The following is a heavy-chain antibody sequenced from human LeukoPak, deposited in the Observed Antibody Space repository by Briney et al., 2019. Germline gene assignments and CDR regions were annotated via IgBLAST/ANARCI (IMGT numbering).Heavy chain of an antibody. CDR1: GGSISTFY. V-gene: IGHV4-59*01. J-gene: IGHJ6*02. Sequence: SETLSLTCTVSGGSISTFYWSWLRQPPGKGLEWIGYIYYSGSTNYNPSLKSRVTISVDTSKNQFSLRLSSVTAADTAVYYCAREDPQTTVPEGLDVWGQGTTVTASS. CDR3: AREDPQTTVPEGLDV. CDR2: IYYSGST. D-gene: IGHD4-17*01.